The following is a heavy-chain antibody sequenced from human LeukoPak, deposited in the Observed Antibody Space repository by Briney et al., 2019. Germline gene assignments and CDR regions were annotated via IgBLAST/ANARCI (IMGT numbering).Heavy chain of an antibody. CDR1: GGSISSYH. CDR3: AREKFGELLPSMNWFDP. CDR2: IYTSGST. J-gene: IGHJ5*02. D-gene: IGHD3-10*01. Sequence: PSETLSLTCTVSGGSISSYHWSWIRQPAGKGLEWIGRIYTSGSTNYNPSLKSRVTMSVDTSKNQFSLKLSSVTAADTAVYYCAREKFGELLPSMNWFDPWGQGTLVTVSS. V-gene: IGHV4-4*07.